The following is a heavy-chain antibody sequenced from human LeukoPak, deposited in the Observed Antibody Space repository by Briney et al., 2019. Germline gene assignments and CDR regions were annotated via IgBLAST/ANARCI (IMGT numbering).Heavy chain of an antibody. V-gene: IGHV1-69*05. Sequence: ASVKVPCKASGGTFSSYAISWVRQAPGQGLEWMGGIIPIFGTANYAQKFQGRVTITTDESTSTAYMELSSLRSEDTAVYYCARAFNEGYDPWGQGTLVTVSS. CDR3: ARAFNEGYDP. CDR1: GGTFSSYA. J-gene: IGHJ5*02. CDR2: IIPIFGTA. D-gene: IGHD1-1*01.